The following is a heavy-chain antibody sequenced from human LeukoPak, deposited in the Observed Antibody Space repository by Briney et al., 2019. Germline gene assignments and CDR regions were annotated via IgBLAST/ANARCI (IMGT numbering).Heavy chain of an antibody. V-gene: IGHV1-8*01. Sequence: ASVKVSCKASGYTFTNYDINWVRQATGQGLEWMGWMNPRSSNSGYAQELQGRVTMTRNTAINTAYMELNSLRVEDTAVYYCVTSICCYDPSGYYPFDYWGQGTLVTVSS. CDR3: VTSICCYDPSGYYPFDY. CDR1: GYTFTNYD. J-gene: IGHJ4*02. CDR2: MNPRSSNS. D-gene: IGHD3-22*01.